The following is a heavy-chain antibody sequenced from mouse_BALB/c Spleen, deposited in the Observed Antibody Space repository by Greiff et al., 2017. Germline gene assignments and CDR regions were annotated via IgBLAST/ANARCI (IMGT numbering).Heavy chain of an antibody. V-gene: IGHV1S29*02. CDR3: ARRVGDYAMDY. CDR1: GYTFTDYN. Sequence: EVKLQQSGPELVKPGASVKISCKASGYTFTDYNMHWVKQSHGKSLEWIGYIYPYNGGTGYNQKFKSKATLTVDNSSSTAYMELRSLTSEDSAVYYCARRVGDYAMDYWGQGTSVTVSS. J-gene: IGHJ4*01. CDR2: IYPYNGGT.